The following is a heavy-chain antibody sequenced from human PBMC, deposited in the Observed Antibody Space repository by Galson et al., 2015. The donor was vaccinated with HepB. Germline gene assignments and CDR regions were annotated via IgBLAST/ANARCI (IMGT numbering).Heavy chain of an antibody. CDR3: TRLDFRCGGDCSLFDY. V-gene: IGHV3-73*01. CDR2: IRGKAHSYAT. J-gene: IGHJ4*02. D-gene: IGHD2-21*02. Sequence: SLRLSCAASGFTFSGSDVHWVRQASGRGLEWIGHIRGKAHSYATAYAASVKGRFTISRDDLKNMAYLQMNSLKTEDTAVYYCTRLDFRCGGDCSLFDYWGQGTLVTVSS. CDR1: GFTFSGSD.